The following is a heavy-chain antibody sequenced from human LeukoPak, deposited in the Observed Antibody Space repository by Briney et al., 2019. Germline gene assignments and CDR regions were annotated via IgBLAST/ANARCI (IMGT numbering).Heavy chain of an antibody. CDR2: ISDDGSNK. CDR3: ARERYYYDSSGYYPPYWYFDL. J-gene: IGHJ2*01. Sequence: GGSLRLSCAASGITFSNYTMHWVRQAPGKGLERVVVISDDGSNKYYADSVKGRFTISRDNSKNTLYLQMNSLRAEDTAVYYCARERYYYDSSGYYPPYWYFDLWGRGTLVTVSS. V-gene: IGHV3-30*04. CDR1: GITFSNYT. D-gene: IGHD3-22*01.